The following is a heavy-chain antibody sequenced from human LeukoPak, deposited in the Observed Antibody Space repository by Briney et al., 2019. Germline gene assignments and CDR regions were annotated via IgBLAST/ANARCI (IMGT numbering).Heavy chain of an antibody. J-gene: IGHJ5*02. CDR1: GYTFTGYY. CDR2: INPNSGGT. Sequence: GASVKVSCKASGYTFTGYYMHWVRQAPGQGLEWMGWINPNSGGTNYAQKFQGRVTMTRDTSISTAYMELSRLRCDDTAVYYCASDRGPTRYNWNYGLDWFDPWGQGTLVTVSS. V-gene: IGHV1-2*02. D-gene: IGHD1-7*01. CDR3: ASDRGPTRYNWNYGLDWFDP.